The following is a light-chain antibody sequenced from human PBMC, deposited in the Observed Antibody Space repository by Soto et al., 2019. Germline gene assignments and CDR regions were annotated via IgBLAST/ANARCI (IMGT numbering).Light chain of an antibody. J-gene: IGLJ1*01. Sequence: QSVLTQPPSVSGAPGQGVTISCTGSSSNIGAGYDVHWYQQLPGTAPKLLINDNNNRTSGVPDRFSGSKSGTSASLAITGFQTEDEADYYCQSYDSSLSGSGVFGTGTKLTVL. CDR3: QSYDSSLSGSGV. V-gene: IGLV1-40*01. CDR1: SSNIGAGYD. CDR2: DNN.